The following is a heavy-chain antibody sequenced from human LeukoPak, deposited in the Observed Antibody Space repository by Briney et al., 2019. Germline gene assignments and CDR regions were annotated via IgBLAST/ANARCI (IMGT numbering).Heavy chain of an antibody. CDR3: AKGPSKDTTIDY. D-gene: IGHD5-18*01. J-gene: IGHJ4*02. CDR1: GFTFSSYA. Sequence: GGSLRLSCAASGFTFSSYAMSWVRQAPGKGLEWVSAISGSGGSTYYADSVKGRFTISRDNSKNTLYLQMNSLRAEDTAVCYCAKGPSKDTTIDYWGQGTLVTVSS. CDR2: ISGSGGST. V-gene: IGHV3-23*01.